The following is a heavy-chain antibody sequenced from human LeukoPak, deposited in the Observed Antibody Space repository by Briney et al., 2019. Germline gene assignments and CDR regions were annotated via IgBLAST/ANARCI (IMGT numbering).Heavy chain of an antibody. J-gene: IGHJ5*02. CDR2: INHSGST. V-gene: IGHV4-34*01. CDR1: GGSFSGYY. CDR3: ARLGIAADAGWFDP. Sequence: SETLSLTCAVYGGSFSGYYWSWIRQPPGKGLEWIGEINHSGSTNYNPSLKSRVTISVDTSKNQFSLKLSSVTAADTAVYYCARLGIAADAGWFDPWGQGTLVTVSS. D-gene: IGHD6-13*01.